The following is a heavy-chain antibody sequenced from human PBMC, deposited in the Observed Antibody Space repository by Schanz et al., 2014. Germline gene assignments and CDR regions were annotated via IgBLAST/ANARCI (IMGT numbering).Heavy chain of an antibody. V-gene: IGHV1-18*01. D-gene: IGHD6-6*01. CDR3: ARDRGHVEQLLLEWYYAMDV. J-gene: IGHJ6*02. Sequence: QVQLVQSGSEVKKPGASVKVSCKASGYTFTTYGISWVRQAPGQGLEWMGWISAYNGHTNYAQKFQGRVTMTTVTSTSTAYMELRSLRSDDTAVYYCARDRGHVEQLLLEWYYAMDVWGQGTAVAVSS. CDR2: ISAYNGHT. CDR1: GYTFTTYG.